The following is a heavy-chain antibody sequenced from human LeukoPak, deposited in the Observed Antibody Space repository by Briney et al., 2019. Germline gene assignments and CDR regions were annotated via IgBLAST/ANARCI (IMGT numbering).Heavy chain of an antibody. CDR2: ISGTGGNA. V-gene: IGHV3-23*01. CDR1: KFTFTSYA. Sequence: GGSLRLSCAASKFTFTSYAMGWVRQAPGKGLECVSSISGTGGNANYADSVKGRFTISRDNSKNTLFLQMNSLRADDTAVYYCARLIGNYCYYGLDVRGQGTTVTVSS. CDR3: ARLIGNYCYYGLDV. D-gene: IGHD3-16*01. J-gene: IGHJ6*02.